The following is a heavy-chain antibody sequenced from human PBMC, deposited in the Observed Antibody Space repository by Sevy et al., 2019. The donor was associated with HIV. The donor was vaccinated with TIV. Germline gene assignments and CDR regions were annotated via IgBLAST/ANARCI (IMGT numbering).Heavy chain of an antibody. V-gene: IGHV3-30-3*01. J-gene: IGHJ3*02. CDR3: AREEQWLNAFDI. D-gene: IGHD6-19*01. CDR2: ISYDGSNK. Sequence: GGSLRLSCAASGFTFSSYAMHWVRQAPGKGLEWVAVISYDGSNKYYADSVKGRFTISRGNSKNTLYLQMNSLRAEDTAVYYCAREEQWLNAFDIWGQGTMVTVSS. CDR1: GFTFSSYA.